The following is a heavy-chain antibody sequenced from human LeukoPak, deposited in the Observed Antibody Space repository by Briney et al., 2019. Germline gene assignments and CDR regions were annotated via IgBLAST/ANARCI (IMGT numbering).Heavy chain of an antibody. J-gene: IGHJ4*02. CDR3: ARMVRGVIRYFDY. CDR1: GGSISSYY. V-gene: IGHV4-59*01. CDR2: IYYSGST. D-gene: IGHD3-10*01. Sequence: SETLSHTCTVSGGSISSYYWSWIRQPPGKGLEWIGYIYYSGSTNYNPSLKSRVTISVDTSKNQFSLKLSSVTAADPAVYYCARMVRGVIRYFDYWGQGTLVTVSS.